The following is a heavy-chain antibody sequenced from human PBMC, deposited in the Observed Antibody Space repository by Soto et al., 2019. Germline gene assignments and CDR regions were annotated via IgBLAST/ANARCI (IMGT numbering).Heavy chain of an antibody. Sequence: GGSLRLSCAASGFTFSSYSMNWVRQAPGKGLEWVSSISSSSSYIYYADSVKGRFTISRDNAKNSLYLQMNSLRAEDTAVYYCARDSAFLGVVTFSDAFDIWGQGTMVTVSS. CDR2: ISSSSSYI. V-gene: IGHV3-21*01. CDR1: GFTFSSYS. J-gene: IGHJ3*02. D-gene: IGHD3-3*01. CDR3: ARDSAFLGVVTFSDAFDI.